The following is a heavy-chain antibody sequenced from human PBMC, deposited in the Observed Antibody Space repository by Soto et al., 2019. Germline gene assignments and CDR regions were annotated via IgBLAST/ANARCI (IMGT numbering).Heavy chain of an antibody. CDR3: ARLDFWSGYYPQPTPPDV. V-gene: IGHV3-53*01. CDR1: GFTVSSNY. J-gene: IGHJ6*02. CDR2: IYSGGST. D-gene: IGHD3-3*01. Sequence: PGGSLRLSCAASGFTVSSNYMSWVRQAPGKGLEWVSVIYSGGSTYYADSVKGRFTISRDNSKNTLYLQMNSLRAEDTAVYYCARLDFWSGYYPQPTPPDVWGQGTTVTVSS.